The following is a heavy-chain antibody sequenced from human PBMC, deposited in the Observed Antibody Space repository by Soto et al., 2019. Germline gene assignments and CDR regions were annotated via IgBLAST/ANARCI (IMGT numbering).Heavy chain of an antibody. V-gene: IGHV1-18*01. D-gene: IGHD6-13*01. J-gene: IGHJ6*02. CDR2: ISAYNGNT. Sequence: VASVKVSCKASGYTFTSYGISWVRQAPGQGLEWMGWISAYNGNTNYAQKLQGRVTMTTDTSTSTAYMELRSLRSDDTAVYYCARRDSSSWYLYTNYYYGMDVWGQGTTVTVSS. CDR3: ARRDSSSWYLYTNYYYGMDV. CDR1: GYTFTSYG.